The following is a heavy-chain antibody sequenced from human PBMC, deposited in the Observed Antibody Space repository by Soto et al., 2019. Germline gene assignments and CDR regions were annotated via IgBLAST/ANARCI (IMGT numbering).Heavy chain of an antibody. J-gene: IGHJ5*02. CDR2: ISGSGGST. D-gene: IGHD3-3*01. CDR1: GFTFSSYA. V-gene: IGHV3-23*01. Sequence: PGGSLRLSCAASGFTFSSYAMSWVRQAPGKGLEWVSAISGSGGSTYYADSVKGRFTISRDNSKNKLYLQMNSLRAEDTAVYYFAKGGLDTIFGVVRRGNWFGPGAQGSIVTFAS. CDR3: AKGGLDTIFGVVRRGNWFGP.